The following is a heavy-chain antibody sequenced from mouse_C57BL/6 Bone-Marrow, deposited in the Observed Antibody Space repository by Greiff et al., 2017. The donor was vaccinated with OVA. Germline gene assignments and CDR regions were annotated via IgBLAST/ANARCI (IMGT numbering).Heavy chain of an antibody. Sequence: QVQLQQPGAELVKPGASVKMSCKASGYTFTSYWITWVKQRPGQGLEWIGDIYPGSGSTNYNEKFKSKATLTVVTSSSTAYMQLCSLTSEDSEVYYCARWGVKTVYWYFDVWGTGTTVTVSS. CDR3: ARWGVKTVYWYFDV. J-gene: IGHJ1*03. D-gene: IGHD2-2*01. CDR2: IYPGSGST. CDR1: GYTFTSYW. V-gene: IGHV1-55*01.